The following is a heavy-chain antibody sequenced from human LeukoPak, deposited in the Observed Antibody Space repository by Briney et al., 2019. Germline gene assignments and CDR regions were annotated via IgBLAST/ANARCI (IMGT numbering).Heavy chain of an antibody. V-gene: IGHV4-34*01. CDR1: GGSFSGYY. Sequence: SETLSLTCAVYGGSFSGYYWSWIRQPPGKGLEWIGEINHSGSTNYNPSLKSRVTISVDTSKNQFSLKLSSVTAADTAVYYCARHLVLGWFDPWGQGTLVTVSS. J-gene: IGHJ5*02. D-gene: IGHD3-10*01. CDR3: ARHLVLGWFDP. CDR2: INHSGST.